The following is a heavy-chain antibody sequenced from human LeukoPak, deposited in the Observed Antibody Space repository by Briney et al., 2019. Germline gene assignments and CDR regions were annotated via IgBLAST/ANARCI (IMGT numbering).Heavy chain of an antibody. CDR3: ARETPYFGPVTANRGTPFDY. D-gene: IGHD2-21*02. V-gene: IGHV1-69*04. Sequence: GASVKVSCKASGYTFTSYAISWVRQAPGQGLEWMGRIIPILGIANYAQKFQGRVTITADKSTSTAYMELSSLRSEDTAVYYCARETPYFGPVTANRGTPFDYWGQGTLVTVSS. J-gene: IGHJ4*02. CDR1: GYTFTSYA. CDR2: IIPILGIA.